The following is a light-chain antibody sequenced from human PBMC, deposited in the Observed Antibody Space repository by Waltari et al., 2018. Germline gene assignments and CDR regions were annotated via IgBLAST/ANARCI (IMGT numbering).Light chain of an antibody. CDR2: EGS. J-gene: IGLJ3*02. V-gene: IGLV2-23*01. CDR1: SSDVGRYNL. Sequence: QSALTQPASVSGSPGQSITISCTGTSSDVGRYNLVSWYQHHPGKAPKLMIYEGSKRPSGVSNRFSGSKSGNTASLTISGLQADDEADYYCCSYAPSSTVWVFGGGTKLTVL. CDR3: CSYAPSSTVWV.